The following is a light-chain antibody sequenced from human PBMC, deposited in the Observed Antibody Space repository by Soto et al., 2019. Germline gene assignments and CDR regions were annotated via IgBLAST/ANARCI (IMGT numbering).Light chain of an antibody. CDR3: QQSSSSPPIT. Sequence: DIQLTQSPSSLSASLGDRVTISCRASQNIDNFLHWYQQKSGKAPELLIYAASSLRDGVPSRFSGSGFGTEFTLTINNLQPEDCATYYCQQSSSSPPITFGQGTRLDI. CDR2: AAS. V-gene: IGKV1-39*01. J-gene: IGKJ5*01. CDR1: QNIDNF.